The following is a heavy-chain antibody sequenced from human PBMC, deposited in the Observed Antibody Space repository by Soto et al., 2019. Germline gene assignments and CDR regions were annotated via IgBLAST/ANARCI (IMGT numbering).Heavy chain of an antibody. CDR3: AGSPNYYFDY. Sequence: LRLSCAASGFTFSSYAMHWVRQAPGKGLEWVAVISYDGSNKYYADSVKGRFTISRDNSKNTLYLQMNSLRAEDTAVYYCAGSPNYYFDYWGQGTLVTVSS. V-gene: IGHV3-30-3*01. CDR2: ISYDGSNK. J-gene: IGHJ4*02. D-gene: IGHD2-15*01. CDR1: GFTFSSYA.